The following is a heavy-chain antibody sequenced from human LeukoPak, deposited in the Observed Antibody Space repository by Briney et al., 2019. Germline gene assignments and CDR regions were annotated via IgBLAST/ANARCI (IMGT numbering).Heavy chain of an antibody. J-gene: IGHJ3*02. V-gene: IGHV3-30*18. Sequence: PGGSLRLSCAASGFTVSTSVMHWVRQAPGKGLDWVATISFDGSNKYYTDSVKGRFTISRDTSENTVYLQMNSLGVEDTALYYCAKGKDLYGALDIWGQGTKVTVSS. CDR3: AKGKDLYGALDI. D-gene: IGHD3-10*01. CDR2: ISFDGSNK. CDR1: GFTVSTSV.